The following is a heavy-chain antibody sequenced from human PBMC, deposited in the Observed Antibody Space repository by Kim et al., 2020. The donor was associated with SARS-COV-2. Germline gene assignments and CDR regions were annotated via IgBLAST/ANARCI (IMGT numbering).Heavy chain of an antibody. J-gene: IGHJ5*02. V-gene: IGHV1-2*06. CDR2: INPNSGGT. Sequence: ASVKVSCKASGYTFTGYYMHWVRQAPGQGLEWMGRINPNSGGTNYAQKFQGRVTMTRDTSISTAYMELSRLRSDDTAVYYCARDLGGLYYYDSSGYYYPTDNWFDPWGQGTLVTVSS. D-gene: IGHD3-22*01. CDR3: ARDLGGLYYYDSSGYYYPTDNWFDP. CDR1: GYTFTGYY.